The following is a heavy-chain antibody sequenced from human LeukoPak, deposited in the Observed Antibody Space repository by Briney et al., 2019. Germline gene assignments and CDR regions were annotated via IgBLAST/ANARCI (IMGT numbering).Heavy chain of an antibody. J-gene: IGHJ4*02. CDR3: ARVGGPGWYGY. D-gene: IGHD6-19*01. CDR1: GFTFSSYW. V-gene: IGHV3-74*03. CDR2: INIDGSTT. Sequence: GGSLRLSCAASGFTFSSYWMHWVRQVPGKGLVWVSRINIDGSTTTYADSVKGRFTISRDNAKNTLYLQMNSLRAEDTALYYCARVGGPGWYGYWGQGNLVTVSS.